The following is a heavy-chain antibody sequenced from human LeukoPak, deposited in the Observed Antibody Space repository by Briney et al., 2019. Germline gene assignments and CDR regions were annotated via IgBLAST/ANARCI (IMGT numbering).Heavy chain of an antibody. J-gene: IGHJ4*02. CDR3: APGYSGYDYGGDRLDY. D-gene: IGHD5-12*01. CDR2: VNQGGTGK. V-gene: IGHV3-7*03. CDR1: GFRFSSQW. Sequence: GGSLRLSCAASGFRFSSQWMSWVRQAPGKGLEWVAIVNQGGTGKYYVDSVKGRFTISRDNAENSLYLQMNSLKTEDTAVYYCAPGYSGYDYGGDRLDYWGQGTLVTVSS.